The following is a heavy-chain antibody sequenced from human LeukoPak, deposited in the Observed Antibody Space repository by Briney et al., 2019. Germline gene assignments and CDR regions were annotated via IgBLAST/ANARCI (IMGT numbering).Heavy chain of an antibody. V-gene: IGHV4-59*01. D-gene: IGHD3-16*01. Sequence: SETLSLTCTVSGGSLSTYYWSWIRQPPGKGLEWIGYIYYSGSTNYDPSLKSRVTISVDTSKNQFSLKLSSVTAADTAVYYCARGERDMITFGGGFDYWGQGTLVTVSS. CDR2: IYYSGST. CDR1: GGSLSTYY. J-gene: IGHJ4*02. CDR3: ARGERDMITFGGGFDY.